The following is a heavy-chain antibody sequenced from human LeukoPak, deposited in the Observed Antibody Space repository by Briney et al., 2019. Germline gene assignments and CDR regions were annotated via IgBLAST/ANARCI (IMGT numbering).Heavy chain of an antibody. CDR1: GFTFSTHS. CDR2: IDESGRAT. CDR3: ARDPPALEDFYY. V-gene: IGHV3-48*04. D-gene: IGHD5-24*01. J-gene: IGHJ4*02. Sequence: GGSLRLSCAASGFTFSTHSMNWVRQAPGKGLEWVSYIDESGRATHYADSVKGRFIISRDNAKNSLYLQMNSLRAADTAVSYGARDPPALEDFYYWGPGALVTVSS.